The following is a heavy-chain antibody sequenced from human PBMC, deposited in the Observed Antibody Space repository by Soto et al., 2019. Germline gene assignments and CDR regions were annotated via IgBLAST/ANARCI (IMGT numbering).Heavy chain of an antibody. J-gene: IGHJ6*03. D-gene: IGHD3-3*01. Sequence: SETLSLTCAVSSGSISSSNWWSWVRQPPGKGLEWIGEIYHSGSTNYNPSLKSRVTISVDKSKNQFSLKLSSVTAADTAVYYCARAGGDDFWSGYYSGTYYYYMDVWGKGTTVTVSS. CDR1: SGSISSSNW. V-gene: IGHV4-4*02. CDR2: IYHSGST. CDR3: ARAGGDDFWSGYYSGTYYYYMDV.